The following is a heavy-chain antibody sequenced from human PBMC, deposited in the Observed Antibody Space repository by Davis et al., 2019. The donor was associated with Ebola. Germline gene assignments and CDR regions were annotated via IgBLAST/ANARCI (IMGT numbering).Heavy chain of an antibody. V-gene: IGHV3-30*04. CDR1: GFTFSSYA. CDR3: ARSGALRD. Sequence: GESLKISCAASGFTFSSYAMHWVRQAPGKGLEWVAVISYDGSNKYYADSVEGRFTISRDNSKNTLYLQMNSLRAEDTAVYYCARSGALRDWGQGTLVTVSS. CDR2: ISYDGSNK. J-gene: IGHJ4*02.